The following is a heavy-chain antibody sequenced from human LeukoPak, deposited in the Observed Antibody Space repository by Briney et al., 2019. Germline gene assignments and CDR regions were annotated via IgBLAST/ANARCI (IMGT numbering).Heavy chain of an antibody. V-gene: IGHV3-30*03. CDR2: ISYDGSNK. D-gene: IGHD1-26*01. CDR3: ARDSRLWELTSPLDY. CDR1: GFIFSNYG. Sequence: GSLRLSCAASGFIFSNYGMHWVRQAPGKGLEGVAVISYDGSNKYYADSVQGRFTISRDNAKNSLYLQMNSLRAEDTAVYYCARDSRLWELTSPLDYWGQGTLVTVSS. J-gene: IGHJ4*02.